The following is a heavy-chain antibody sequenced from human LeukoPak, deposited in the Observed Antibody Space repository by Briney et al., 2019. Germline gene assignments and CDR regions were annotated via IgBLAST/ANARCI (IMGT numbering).Heavy chain of an antibody. CDR1: GGTFISYA. CDR3: ARDPLCSGGSCYRKDYYYYYMDV. D-gene: IGHD2-15*01. V-gene: IGHV1-69*06. CDR2: IIPIFGTA. J-gene: IGHJ6*03. Sequence: ASVKVSCKASGGTFISYAISWVRQAPGQGLEWMGGIIPIFGTANYAQKFQGRVTITADKSTSTAYMELSSLRSEDTAVYYCARDPLCSGGSCYRKDYYYYYMDVWGKGTTVTVSS.